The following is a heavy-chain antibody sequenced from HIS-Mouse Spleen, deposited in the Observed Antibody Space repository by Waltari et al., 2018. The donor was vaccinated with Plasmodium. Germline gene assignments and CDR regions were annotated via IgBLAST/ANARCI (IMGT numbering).Heavy chain of an antibody. J-gene: IGHJ2*01. Sequence: EVQLVESGGGLVQPGGSLRLSCAASGLTFSSYWMSWVGQAPGKGLEWVANIKQDGSEKYYVDSVKGRFTISRDNAKNSLYLQMNSLRAEDTAVYYCASSWYWYFDLWGRGTLVTVSS. CDR1: GLTFSSYW. D-gene: IGHD6-13*01. CDR2: IKQDGSEK. CDR3: ASSWYWYFDL. V-gene: IGHV3-7*01.